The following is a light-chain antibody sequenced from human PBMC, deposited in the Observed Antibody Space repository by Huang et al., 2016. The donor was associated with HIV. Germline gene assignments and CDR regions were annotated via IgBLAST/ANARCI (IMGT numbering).Light chain of an antibody. CDR2: EAS. Sequence: DIQMTQSSSTLSASVGDRVTIACRASQSISTWLAWYQQKPGRAPNRLIYEASTLESGVPSRFSCGGSGTDFTLTISSLQPDDFATYYCQQYNSFPWTFGQGTKVEV. V-gene: IGKV1-5*03. J-gene: IGKJ1*01. CDR1: QSISTW. CDR3: QQYNSFPWT.